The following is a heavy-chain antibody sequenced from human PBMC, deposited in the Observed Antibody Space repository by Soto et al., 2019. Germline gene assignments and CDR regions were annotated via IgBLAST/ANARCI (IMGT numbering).Heavy chain of an antibody. D-gene: IGHD3-16*01. CDR2: ISYDGSNK. V-gene: IGHV3-30*18. CDR1: GFTFSSYG. Sequence: GGSLRLSCAASGFTFSSYGMHWVRQAPGKGLEWVAVISYDGSNKYYADSVKGRFTISRDNSKNTLYLQMNSLRAEDTAVYYCAKDLYGYWGQGPLVTVPS. J-gene: IGHJ4*02. CDR3: AKDLYGY.